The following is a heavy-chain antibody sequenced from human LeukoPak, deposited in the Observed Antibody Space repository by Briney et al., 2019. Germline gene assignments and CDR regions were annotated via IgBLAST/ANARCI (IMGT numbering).Heavy chain of an antibody. CDR3: ARDLYGEFLGY. D-gene: IGHD3-3*01. Sequence: GGSLRLSCAASGFTFSSYEMNWVRQAPGKGLEWVSYISSSGSTIYYADSVKGRFTISRDNAKNSLYLQMNSLRAEDTAVYYCARDLYGEFLGYWGQGTLVTVSS. J-gene: IGHJ4*02. CDR1: GFTFSSYE. CDR2: ISSSGSTI. V-gene: IGHV3-48*03.